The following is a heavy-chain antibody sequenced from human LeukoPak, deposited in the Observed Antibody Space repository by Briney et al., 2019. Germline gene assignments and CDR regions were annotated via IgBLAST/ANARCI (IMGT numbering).Heavy chain of an antibody. V-gene: IGHV3-30*03. J-gene: IGHJ4*01. Sequence: GGSLRLSCAASGFTFSSYGMHWVRQAPGKGLEWVAVIPYDGSNTYYADSVKGRFTISRDNSKNTPYLQMNSLRAEDTAVYYCARVDTAMPFDYWGHGTLVTVS. CDR1: GFTFSSYG. CDR3: ARVDTAMPFDY. CDR2: IPYDGSNT. D-gene: IGHD5-18*01.